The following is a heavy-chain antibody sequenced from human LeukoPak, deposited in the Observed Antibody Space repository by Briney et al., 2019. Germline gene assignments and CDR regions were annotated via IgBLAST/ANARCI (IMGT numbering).Heavy chain of an antibody. Sequence: GGSLRLSCAASGFTFSSYAMSWVRQAPGKGLEWVSAISGSGDNTYYADSVKGRFTISRDNSKNTLYLQMNSLRAEDTAVYYCAKGPRGGVTIFGVVIPDFDYWGQGTLVTVSS. J-gene: IGHJ4*02. V-gene: IGHV3-23*01. D-gene: IGHD3-3*01. CDR2: ISGSGDNT. CDR3: AKGPRGGVTIFGVVIPDFDY. CDR1: GFTFSSYA.